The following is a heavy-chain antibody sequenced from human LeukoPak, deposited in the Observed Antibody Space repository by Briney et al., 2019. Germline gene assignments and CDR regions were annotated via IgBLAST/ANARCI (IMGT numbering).Heavy chain of an antibody. CDR3: ARGIIGLRGFDY. J-gene: IGHJ4*02. CDR1: GFTLSSYE. CDR2: ISRTGNSI. V-gene: IGHV3-48*03. Sequence: GGSLKLSCAASGFTLSSYEMNWVRLAPGKGLEWISYISRTGNSIYYADSVKGRLTISRDSAKNSLYLQMNSLKTEDTAVYYCARGIIGLRGFDYWGQGTLVTVSS. D-gene: IGHD1-20*01.